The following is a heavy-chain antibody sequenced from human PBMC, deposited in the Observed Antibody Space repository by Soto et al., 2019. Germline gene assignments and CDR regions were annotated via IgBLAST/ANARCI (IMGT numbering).Heavy chain of an antibody. CDR1: GFTFSCYA. CDR3: AKQQGPGTPYYYAMDV. CDR2: LSGSGGST. D-gene: IGHD1-1*01. J-gene: IGHJ6*02. Sequence: PGGSLRLSCAASGFTFSCYAMTWVRQAPGKGLEWVSTLSGSGGSTYYAASVKGRFTISRDNSKDTLYLEMNSLRGEDTAVYFCAKQQGPGTPYYYAMDVWGQGTAVTVSS. V-gene: IGHV3-23*01.